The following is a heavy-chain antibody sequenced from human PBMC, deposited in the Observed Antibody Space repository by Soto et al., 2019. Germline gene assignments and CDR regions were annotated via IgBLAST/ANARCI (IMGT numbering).Heavy chain of an antibody. CDR1: GGTFSSYA. CDR2: IIPIFGTA. V-gene: IGHV1-69*13. D-gene: IGHD2-2*01. CDR3: ARFIVVVPAAPLSYYYYYGMDV. Sequence: SVKVSCKASGGTFSSYAISWVRQAPGQGLEWMGGIIPIFGTANYAQKFQGRVTITADESTSTAYMELGSLRSEDTAVYYCARFIVVVPAAPLSYYYYYGMDVWGQGTTVTVSS. J-gene: IGHJ6*02.